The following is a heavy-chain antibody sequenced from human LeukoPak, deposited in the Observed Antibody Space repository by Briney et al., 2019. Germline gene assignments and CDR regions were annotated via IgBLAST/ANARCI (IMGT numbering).Heavy chain of an antibody. V-gene: IGHV3-7*05. CDR2: IRQDGSDK. J-gene: IGHJ4*02. Sequence: GGSLRLSCAASGFTFSGFWMTWVRQAPGKGLEWVANIRQDGSDKNCVDSVKGRFTISRDNAKNSLYLQMNNLRVEDTAVYYCAGDWHWGSDYWGQGTLVTVSS. CDR3: AGDWHWGSDY. CDR1: GFTFSGFW. D-gene: IGHD7-27*01.